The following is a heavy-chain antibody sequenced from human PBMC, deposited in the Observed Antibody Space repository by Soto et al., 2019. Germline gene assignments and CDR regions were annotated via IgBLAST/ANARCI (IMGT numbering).Heavy chain of an antibody. D-gene: IGHD6-19*01. Sequence: GGSLRLSCAASGFTVSSNYMSWVRQAPGKGLEWVSVIYSGGSTYYADSVKGRFTISRHNSKNTLYLQMNSLRAEDTAVYYCARAPTSYSSGWLCYFDYWGQGTLVTVSS. J-gene: IGHJ4*02. CDR1: GFTVSSNY. V-gene: IGHV3-53*04. CDR3: ARAPTSYSSGWLCYFDY. CDR2: IYSGGST.